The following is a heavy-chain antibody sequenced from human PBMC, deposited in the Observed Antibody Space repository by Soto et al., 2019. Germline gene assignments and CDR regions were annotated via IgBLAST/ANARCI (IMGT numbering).Heavy chain of an antibody. D-gene: IGHD6-19*01. CDR2: IWYDGSHK. J-gene: IGHJ4*02. Sequence: GGSLRLSCAASGFTFSSDGMLWARQAPGKGLEWVALIWYDGSHKYYADSVKGRFTISRDNSKNTLYLQMSSLRAEDTAVYYCAKGKLWHYFDYWGQGTLVTVSS. V-gene: IGHV3-33*06. CDR1: GFTFSSDG. CDR3: AKGKLWHYFDY.